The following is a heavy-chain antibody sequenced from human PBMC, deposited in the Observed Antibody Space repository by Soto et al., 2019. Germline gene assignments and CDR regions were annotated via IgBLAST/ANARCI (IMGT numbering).Heavy chain of an antibody. Sequence: GEAVKVCGTGSGYIYTSDWIGWVRQMPGKGLEWMGRIDPSDSYTNYSPSFQGHVTISADKSISTAYLQWSSLKASDTAMYYCATSDASGDGYLLNGMDVWGQGTTVTVSS. D-gene: IGHD5-12*01. CDR3: ATSDASGDGYLLNGMDV. CDR1: GYIYTSDW. J-gene: IGHJ6*02. CDR2: IDPSDSYT. V-gene: IGHV5-10-1*01.